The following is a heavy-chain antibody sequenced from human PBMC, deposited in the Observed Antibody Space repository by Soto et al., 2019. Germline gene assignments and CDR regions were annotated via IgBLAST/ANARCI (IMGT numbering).Heavy chain of an antibody. CDR2: MIPIFGTA. CDR3: ARLPDVSHYYYYGMDV. J-gene: IGHJ6*02. Sequence: VQLVQSVAEVKKPGSSVKVSCKASGGTFSSYAISWVRQAPGQGLEWMGGMIPIFGTANYAQKFQGRFTITADESTSTADMELSSLRSEDTAVYYCARLPDVSHYYYYGMDVWGQGTTVTVSS. V-gene: IGHV1-69*01. CDR1: GGTFSSYA.